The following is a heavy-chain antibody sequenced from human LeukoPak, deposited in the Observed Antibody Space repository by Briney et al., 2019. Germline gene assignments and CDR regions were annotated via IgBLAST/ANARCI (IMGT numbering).Heavy chain of an antibody. Sequence: GGSLRLSCAVSGFGFGSEAMSWVRQSPARGLEGVASISPGGGTTYYADYVKGRFTISRDNSNNTLYVQMNSLRAEDTAVYYCAKVRSGSASWALQIFDNWGQGTLVTVSS. CDR1: GFGFGSEA. J-gene: IGHJ4*02. CDR3: AKVRSGSASWALQIFDN. V-gene: IGHV3-23*01. CDR2: ISPGGGTT. D-gene: IGHD2-2*01.